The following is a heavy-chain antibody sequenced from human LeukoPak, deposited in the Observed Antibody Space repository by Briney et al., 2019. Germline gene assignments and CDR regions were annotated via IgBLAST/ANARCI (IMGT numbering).Heavy chain of an antibody. Sequence: PGGSLRLSCATSGFTFSTYWMSWVRQAPGKGLEWVANISQYGSEKYYVDSVKGRFTISRDNAKSSLYLQMNSLRADDTAVYYCANGDGFDYWGQGTLVTVSS. CDR2: ISQYGSEK. CDR1: GFTFSTYW. V-gene: IGHV3-7*01. J-gene: IGHJ4*02. D-gene: IGHD2-8*01. CDR3: ANGDGFDY.